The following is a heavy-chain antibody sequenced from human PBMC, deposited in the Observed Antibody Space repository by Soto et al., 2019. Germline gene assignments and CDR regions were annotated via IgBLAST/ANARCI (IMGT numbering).Heavy chain of an antibody. J-gene: IGHJ5*02. V-gene: IGHV3-23*01. D-gene: IGHD1-26*01. CDR1: GFIFENFG. CDR2: ISGSGFKK. Sequence: GESLKISCAASGFIFENFGMSWVRQAPGKGLEWISSISGSGFKKYYADSVKGRFTISRDNSKSTVYLELNNLSAEDTAVYHCAKNQGVELVPLATVDWFDPWGQGSVVTAPQ. CDR3: AKNQGVELVPLATVDWFDP.